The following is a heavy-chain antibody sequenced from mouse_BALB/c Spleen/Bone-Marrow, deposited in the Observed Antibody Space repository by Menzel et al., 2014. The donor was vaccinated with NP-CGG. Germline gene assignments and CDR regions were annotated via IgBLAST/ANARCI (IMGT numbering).Heavy chain of an antibody. J-gene: IGHJ2*01. D-gene: IGHD1-2*01. CDR1: GFGFSSSD. V-gene: IGHV5-12-1*01. CDR2: ISSGGGST. CDR3: ATHYYGRFDY. Sequence: EVKVVESGGGLVKPGGSLKLSCAASGFGFSSSDMSWVRQTPEKRLEWVAYISSGGGSTYYPDTVKGGFTISRDNAKNTLYLQMSSLKSEDTAMYYCATHYYGRFDYWGQGTTLTVSS.